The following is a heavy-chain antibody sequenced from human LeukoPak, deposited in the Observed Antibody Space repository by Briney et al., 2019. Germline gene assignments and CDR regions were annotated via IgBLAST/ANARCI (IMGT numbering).Heavy chain of an antibody. CDR2: IIPIFGTA. V-gene: IGHV1-69*05. D-gene: IGHD5-24*01. J-gene: IGHJ4*02. CDR1: GGTFSSYA. Sequence: ASVKVSCKASGGTFSSYAISWVRQAPGQGLEWMGGIIPIFGTANYAQKFQGRVTITTDESTSTAYMELSSLRSEDTAVYYCARGPVEMAPGDYWGQGTLVTVSS. CDR3: ARGPVEMAPGDY.